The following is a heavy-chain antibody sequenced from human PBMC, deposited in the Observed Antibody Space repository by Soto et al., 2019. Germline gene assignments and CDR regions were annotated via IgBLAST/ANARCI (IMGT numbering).Heavy chain of an antibody. CDR1: GFSFSNYA. D-gene: IGHD6-13*01. Sequence: EVQLLESGGDLVQPGGSLRLSCVASGFSFSNYAMSWVRQVPGKGLEWVSVISGRDDSTYYADSVKGRFTSSRDNSKNTLYLQMNSRRAEDTAIYYCARDRERDAWYEDYWGQGTLVTVSS. CDR3: ARDRERDAWYEDY. V-gene: IGHV3-23*01. CDR2: ISGRDDST. J-gene: IGHJ4*02.